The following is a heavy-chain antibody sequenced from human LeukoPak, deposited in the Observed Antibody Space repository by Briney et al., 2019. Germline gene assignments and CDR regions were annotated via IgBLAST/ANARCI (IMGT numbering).Heavy chain of an antibody. V-gene: IGHV3-74*01. D-gene: IGHD3-3*01. CDR1: GFTFSNYW. J-gene: IGHJ4*02. Sequence: GGSLRLSCAASGFTFSNYWVHWVRQAPGKGLVWVSRINSDGSSTSYADSVKGRFTISRDNAKNTLSLQMNSLRAEDTAVYYCARDYDFWSGFFDYWGQGTLVTVSS. CDR3: ARDYDFWSGFFDY. CDR2: INSDGSST.